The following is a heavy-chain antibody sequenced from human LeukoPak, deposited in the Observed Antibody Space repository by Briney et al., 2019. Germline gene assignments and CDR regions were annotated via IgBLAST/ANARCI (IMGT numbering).Heavy chain of an antibody. J-gene: IGHJ5*02. CDR1: GGTFRSYA. CDR3: ARDLSGGSGSYNWFDP. D-gene: IGHD3-10*01. V-gene: IGHV1-69*17. CDR2: IIPIFGIA. Sequence: SVKVSCKASGGTFRSYAISWVRQAPGQGLEWMGGIIPIFGIANYAQKFQGRVTITADKSTSTAYMELSSLRSEDTAVYYCARDLSGGSGSYNWFDPWGQGTLVTVSS.